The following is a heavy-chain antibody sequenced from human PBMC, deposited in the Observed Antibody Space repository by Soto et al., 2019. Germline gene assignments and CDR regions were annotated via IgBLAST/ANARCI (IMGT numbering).Heavy chain of an antibody. CDR2: IYYSGST. J-gene: IGHJ4*02. D-gene: IGHD3-10*01. Sequence: SETLSLTCTVSGGSISSYYWSWIRQPPGKGLEWIGYIYYSGSTNYNPSLKSRVTISVDTSKNQFSLKLSSVTAADTAVYYCAGGTYGSGSYGGIQFDYWGQGTLVTVSS. V-gene: IGHV4-59*01. CDR3: AGGTYGSGSYGGIQFDY. CDR1: GGSISSYY.